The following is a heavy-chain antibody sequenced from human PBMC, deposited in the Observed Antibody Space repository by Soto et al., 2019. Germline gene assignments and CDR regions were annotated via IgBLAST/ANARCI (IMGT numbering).Heavy chain of an antibody. J-gene: IGHJ4*02. Sequence: EVQLVESGGGLVQPGGSLRLSCAASGFTFSSYWMTWVRQAPGKGLEWVANIKEDGSGKYYVDSEKGRFTISRDNTKNSLYLQLNSLRAEDTATYYCVKAWYNDVWGYYFDYWGQGTLVTVSS. V-gene: IGHV3-7*01. CDR2: IKEDGSGK. CDR1: GFTFSSYW. CDR3: VKAWYNDVWGYYFDY. D-gene: IGHD3-10*02.